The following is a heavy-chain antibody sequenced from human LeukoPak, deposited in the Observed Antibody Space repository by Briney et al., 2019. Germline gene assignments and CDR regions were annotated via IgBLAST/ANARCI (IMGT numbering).Heavy chain of an antibody. CDR1: GFTFSSYG. V-gene: IGHV3-33*01. CDR2: IWYDGSNK. CDR3: AGGLYYYDSSGFDPNDPFDS. D-gene: IGHD3-22*01. J-gene: IGHJ4*02. Sequence: PGRSLRLSCAASGFTFSSYGMHWVRQAPGKGLEWVALIWYDGSNKYYADSVKGRFTISRDNSKNTLYLQMNSLRAEDTAVYYCAGGLYYYDSSGFDPNDPFDSWGQGTLVTVSS.